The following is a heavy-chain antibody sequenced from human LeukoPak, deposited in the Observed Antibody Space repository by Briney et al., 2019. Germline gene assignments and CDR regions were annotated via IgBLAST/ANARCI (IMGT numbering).Heavy chain of an antibody. V-gene: IGHV5-51*01. CDR2: IYPGDVDN. Sequence: GESREISGQGSGSRFNTYWSGWVRQLHGKGLEWMGIIYPGDVDNNNRTSCQGEVTISVDKSISTANLQWTGLKPSAPAMYSCARPQDFGPTGMNAFDIWGQGTMVTVSS. J-gene: IGHJ3*02. CDR3: ARPQDFGPTGMNAFDI. D-gene: IGHD7-27*01. CDR1: GSRFNTYW.